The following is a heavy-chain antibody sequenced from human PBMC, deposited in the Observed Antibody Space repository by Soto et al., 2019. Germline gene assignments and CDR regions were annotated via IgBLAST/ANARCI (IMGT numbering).Heavy chain of an antibody. CDR3: ASGGYCSSTSCYGSYYYGMDV. J-gene: IGHJ6*02. V-gene: IGHV3-74*01. CDR2: INSDGSST. CDR1: GFTFSSYW. D-gene: IGHD2-2*01. Sequence: EVQLVESGGGLVQPGGSLRLSCAASGFTFSSYWMHWVRQAPGKGLVWVSRINSDGSSTSYADSVKGRFTISRDNAKNTLDLQMNSLRAEDTAVYYCASGGYCSSTSCYGSYYYGMDVWGQGTTVTVSS.